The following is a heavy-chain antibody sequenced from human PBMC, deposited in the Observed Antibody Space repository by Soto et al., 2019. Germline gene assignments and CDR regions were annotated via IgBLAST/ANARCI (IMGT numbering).Heavy chain of an antibody. V-gene: IGHV4-31*03. D-gene: IGHD2-2*01. J-gene: IGHJ5*02. CDR2: IYYSGST. CDR3: ASTTREYCSSTSCYGRWGWFDP. Sequence: SETLSLTCTVSGGSISSGGYYWSCIRQHPGKGLEWIGYIYYSGSTYYNPSLKSRVTISVDTSKNQFSLKLSSVTAADTAVYYCASTTREYCSSTSCYGRWGWFDPGGQGTLVTVSS. CDR1: GGSISSGGYY.